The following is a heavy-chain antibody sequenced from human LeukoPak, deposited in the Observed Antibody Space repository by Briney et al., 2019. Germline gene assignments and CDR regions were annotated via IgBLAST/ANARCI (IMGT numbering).Heavy chain of an antibody. V-gene: IGHV3-7*01. CDR1: GFSFTTYW. J-gene: IGHJ4*02. CDR3: ARELYGDYVRGVGIDY. Sequence: GGSLRLSCAASGFSFTTYWMNWVRQAPGKGLEWVANTNQGGSEKYYVDSVKGRFTISRDNAKNSVYLQMNSLRAEDTAVYYCARELYGDYVRGVGIDYWGQGALVTVSS. D-gene: IGHD4-17*01. CDR2: TNQGGSEK.